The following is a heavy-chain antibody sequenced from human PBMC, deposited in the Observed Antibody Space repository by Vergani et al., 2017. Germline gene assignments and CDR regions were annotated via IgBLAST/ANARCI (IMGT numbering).Heavy chain of an antibody. V-gene: IGHV4-38-2*01. CDR2: IYHSGST. CDR1: GYSISSGYY. CDR3: ASQHYYDSSGYRGGYLEYFQH. J-gene: IGHJ1*01. Sequence: QVQLQESGPGLVKPSETLSLTCAVSGYSISSGYYWGWIRQPPGKGLEWIGSIYHSGSTYYNPSLKSRVTISVDTSKNQFSLKLSAVTAADTAVYYCASQHYYDSSGYRGGYLEYFQHWGQGTLVTVSS. D-gene: IGHD3-22*01.